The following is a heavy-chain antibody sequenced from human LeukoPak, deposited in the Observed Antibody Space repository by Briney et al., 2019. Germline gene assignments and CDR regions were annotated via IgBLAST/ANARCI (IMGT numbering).Heavy chain of an antibody. Sequence: SETLSLTCAVYGGSSSGYYWSWIRQPPGKGLEWIGEINHSGSTNYNPSLKSRVTISVDTSKNQFSLKLSSVTAADTAVYYCARYAYSGSYYVDYWGQGTLVTVSS. CDR3: ARYAYSGSYYVDY. J-gene: IGHJ4*02. CDR2: INHSGST. V-gene: IGHV4-34*01. D-gene: IGHD1-26*01. CDR1: GGSSSGYY.